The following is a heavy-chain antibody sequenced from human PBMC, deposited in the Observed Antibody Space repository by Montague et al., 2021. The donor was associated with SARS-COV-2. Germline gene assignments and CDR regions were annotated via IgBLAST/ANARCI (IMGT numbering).Heavy chain of an antibody. CDR1: GFTFSSYS. CDR3: ARDMGVGYSYGQYYYYGMDV. J-gene: IGHJ6*02. V-gene: IGHV3-21*01. CDR2: ISSSSSYI. D-gene: IGHD5-18*01. Sequence: SLRLSCAASGFTFSSYSMNWVRQAPGKGLEWVSSISSSSSYIYYADSVKGRFTISRDNAKNSLYLQMNSLRAEDTAVYYCARDMGVGYSYGQYYYYGMDVWGQGTTVTVSS.